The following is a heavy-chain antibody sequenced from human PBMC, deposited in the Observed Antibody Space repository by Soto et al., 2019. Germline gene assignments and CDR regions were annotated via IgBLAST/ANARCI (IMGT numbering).Heavy chain of an antibody. J-gene: IGHJ1*01. CDR3: ASEVGYSSGPEYFQH. CDR1: GFTFSSYS. D-gene: IGHD6-19*01. Sequence: GESLKISCAASGFTFSSYSMNWVRQAPGKGLEWVSSISSSSSYIYYADSVKGRFTISRDNAKNSLYLQMNSLRAEDTAVYYCASEVGYSSGPEYFQHWGQGTLVTVSS. V-gene: IGHV3-21*01. CDR2: ISSSSSYI.